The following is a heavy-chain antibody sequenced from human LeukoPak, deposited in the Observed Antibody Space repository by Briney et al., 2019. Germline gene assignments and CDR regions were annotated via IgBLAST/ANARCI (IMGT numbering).Heavy chain of an antibody. CDR3: ARGVMVNWFDP. CDR1: GFTFSSYS. V-gene: IGHV3-48*04. Sequence: PGGSLRLSCAASGFTFSSYSMNWVRQAPGKGLEWVSYISSSGSTIYYADSVKGRFTISRDNAKNSLYLQMNSLRAEDTAVYYCARGVMVNWFDPWGQGTLVTVSS. CDR2: ISSSGSTI. J-gene: IGHJ5*02. D-gene: IGHD3-16*01.